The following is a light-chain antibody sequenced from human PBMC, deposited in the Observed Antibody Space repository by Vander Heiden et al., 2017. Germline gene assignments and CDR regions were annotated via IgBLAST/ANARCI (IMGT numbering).Light chain of an antibody. Sequence: SYVLTQPPSLSAAPGQTARSTCGGNNIGSKSVHWYQQKPGQAPVLVVYDDSDRPSGIPERFSGSNSGNTATLTISRVEAGDEADYYCQVWDSSSDHPGVFGGGTKLTVL. J-gene: IGLJ2*01. CDR2: DDS. V-gene: IGLV3-21*02. CDR1: NIGSKS. CDR3: QVWDSSSDHPGV.